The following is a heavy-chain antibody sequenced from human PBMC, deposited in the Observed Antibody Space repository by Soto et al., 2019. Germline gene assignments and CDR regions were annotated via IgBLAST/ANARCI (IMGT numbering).Heavy chain of an antibody. CDR2: ISNSGST. Sequence: SETLSLTCTVSGGSISSSSYYWGWIRQPPGKGLEWIGYISNSGSTNYNPSLESRVTISVETSKNQISLNLIFVTAADTAVYYCAATPRYWGQGTLVTVS. V-gene: IGHV4-61*05. CDR3: AATPRY. J-gene: IGHJ4*02. CDR1: GGSISSSSYY.